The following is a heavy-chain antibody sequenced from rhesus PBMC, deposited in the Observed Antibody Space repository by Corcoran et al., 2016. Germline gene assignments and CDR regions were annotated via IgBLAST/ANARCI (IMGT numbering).Heavy chain of an antibody. Sequence: QVQLQESGPGLVKPSETLSLTCAVSGYSISSGYYWGWIRQPPGKGLDGIGSIYGSGGSNYLNPSLKSRVTLSVDPSKNQFSLKLSSVTAADTAVYYCARVGSSWSEWDTVGTEWYFDLWGPGTPITISS. D-gene: IGHD5-42*01. CDR1: GYSISSGYY. CDR3: ARVGSSWSEWDTVGTEWYFDL. CDR2: IYGSGGSN. J-gene: IGHJ2*01. V-gene: IGHV4S14*01.